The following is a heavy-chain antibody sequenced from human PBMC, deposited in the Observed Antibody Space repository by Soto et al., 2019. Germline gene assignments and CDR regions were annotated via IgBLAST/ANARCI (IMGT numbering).Heavy chain of an antibody. CDR3: ARIGRRSSSWSKDY. Sequence: SQTLSLTCAVYGGSFSGYYWSWIRQPPGKGLEWIGEINHSGSTNYNPSLKSRVTISVDTSKNQFSLKLSSVTAADTAVYYCARIGRRSSSWSKDYWGQGTLVTVSS. J-gene: IGHJ4*02. V-gene: IGHV4-34*01. CDR2: INHSGST. D-gene: IGHD6-13*01. CDR1: GGSFSGYY.